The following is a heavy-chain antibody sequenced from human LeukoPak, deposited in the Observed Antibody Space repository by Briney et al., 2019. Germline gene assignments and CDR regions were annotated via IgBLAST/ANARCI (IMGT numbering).Heavy chain of an antibody. CDR2: IYHSGSS. V-gene: IGHV4-30-2*01. Sequence: KPSETLSLTCTVSGGSISSGGYYWSWIRQPPGKGLEWIGYIYHSGSSYYNPSLKSRVTISVDRSKNQFSLKLSSVTAADTAVYYCARAYYFVSGSYPMGLSWIDPWGQGILVTVSS. D-gene: IGHD3-10*01. CDR3: ARAYYFVSGSYPMGLSWIDP. J-gene: IGHJ5*02. CDR1: GGSISSGGYY.